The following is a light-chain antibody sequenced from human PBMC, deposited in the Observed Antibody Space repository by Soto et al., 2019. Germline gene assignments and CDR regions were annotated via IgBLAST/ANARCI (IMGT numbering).Light chain of an antibody. CDR3: CSYAGTPRYV. CDR1: SGDVGYYNY. V-gene: IGLV2-11*01. Sequence: QSALTQPLSVSGSPGQSVTISCTGTSGDVGYYNYVSWYQQHPGKAPKVMIYDVTERPSGVPDRFSGSKSGNTASLTISGLQAEDEAEYYCCSYAGTPRYVLGTGTKVTVL. J-gene: IGLJ1*01. CDR2: DVT.